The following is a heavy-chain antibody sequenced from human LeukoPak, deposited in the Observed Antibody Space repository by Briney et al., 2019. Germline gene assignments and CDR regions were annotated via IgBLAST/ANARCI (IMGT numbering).Heavy chain of an antibody. V-gene: IGHV1-2*02. CDR3: AKTRDTTGYYYDDAFDT. Sequence: ASVKVSCKASGYTFSDDYMHWVRQAPGQGLEWMGWINPNRGDTNYAQRFQGRVTMTWDTSISTAYMELNRLNSDDAAVYYCAKTRDTTGYYYDDAFDTWGQGTMVTVSS. CDR1: GYTFSDDY. CDR2: INPNRGDT. D-gene: IGHD3-22*01. J-gene: IGHJ3*02.